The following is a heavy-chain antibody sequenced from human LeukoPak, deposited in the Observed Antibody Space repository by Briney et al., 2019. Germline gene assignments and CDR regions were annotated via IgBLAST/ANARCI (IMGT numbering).Heavy chain of an antibody. CDR2: INHSGST. CDR3: ARGVLEWLLYPLSSRWFDP. V-gene: IGHV4-34*01. D-gene: IGHD3-3*01. Sequence: PSETLSLTCAVYSGSFSGYYWSWIRQPPGKGLEWIGEINHSGSTNYNPSLKSRVTISVDTSKNQFSLKLSSVTAADTAVYYCARGVLEWLLYPLSSRWFDPWGQGTLVTVSS. J-gene: IGHJ5*02. CDR1: SGSFSGYY.